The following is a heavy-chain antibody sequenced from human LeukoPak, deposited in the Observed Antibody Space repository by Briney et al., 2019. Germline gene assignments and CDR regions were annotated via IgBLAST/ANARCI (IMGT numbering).Heavy chain of an antibody. D-gene: IGHD5-24*01. CDR1: GFTFSSYW. J-gene: IGHJ4*02. CDR3: ARDYIHRDGYNY. CDR2: INWNGGST. Sequence: GGSLRLSCAASGFTFSSYWMSWVRQAPGKGLEWVSGINWNGGSTGYADSVKGRFTISRDNAKNSLYLQMNSLRAEDTALYYCARDYIHRDGYNYWGQGTLVTVSS. V-gene: IGHV3-20*04.